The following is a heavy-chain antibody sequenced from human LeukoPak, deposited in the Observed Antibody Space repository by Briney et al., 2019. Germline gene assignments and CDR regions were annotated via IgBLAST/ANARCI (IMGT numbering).Heavy chain of an antibody. V-gene: IGHV3-9*01. CDR1: GFTFDDYA. CDR2: ISWNSGSI. D-gene: IGHD3-10*01. J-gene: IGHJ4*02. Sequence: GGSLRLSWAASGFTFDDYAMHWVRQAPGKGLEWDAGISWNSGSIGYADSVKGRFTISRDNAKNSLYLQMNSLRAEDTALYYCAKSWGSGSYVFDYWGQGTLVTVSS. CDR3: AKSWGSGSYVFDY.